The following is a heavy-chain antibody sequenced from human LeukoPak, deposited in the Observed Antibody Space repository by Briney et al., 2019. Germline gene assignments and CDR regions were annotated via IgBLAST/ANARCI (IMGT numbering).Heavy chain of an antibody. Sequence: ASVTVSCKASGYTFTSYGISWVRQAPGQGLEWMGWISAYNGNTNYAQKLQGRVTMTTDTSTSTAYMELRSLRSDDTAVYYCARVWSLYYDSSGSGGFDYWGQGTLVTVSS. CDR1: GYTFTSYG. D-gene: IGHD3-22*01. V-gene: IGHV1-18*01. CDR3: ARVWSLYYDSSGSGGFDY. CDR2: ISAYNGNT. J-gene: IGHJ4*02.